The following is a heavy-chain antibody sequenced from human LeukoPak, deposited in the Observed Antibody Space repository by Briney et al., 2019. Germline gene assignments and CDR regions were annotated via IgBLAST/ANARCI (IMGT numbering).Heavy chain of an antibody. D-gene: IGHD4-17*01. CDR1: GGSISSSSYY. V-gene: IGHV4-39*07. J-gene: IGHJ5*02. Sequence: SETLSLTCTVSGGSISSSSYYWGWIRQPPGKGLEWIGSIYHSGSTYYNPSLKSRVTISVDTSKNQFSLKLSSVTAADTAVYYCARGVHTTVTTLHWFDPWGQGTLVTVSS. CDR2: IYHSGST. CDR3: ARGVHTTVTTLHWFDP.